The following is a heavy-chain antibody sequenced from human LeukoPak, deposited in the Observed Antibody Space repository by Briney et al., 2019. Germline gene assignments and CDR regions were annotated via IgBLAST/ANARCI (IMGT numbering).Heavy chain of an antibody. V-gene: IGHV4-39*01. D-gene: IGHD4-17*01. J-gene: IGHJ4*02. CDR2: GFYSGGA. CDR1: GGSISGSSYY. Sequence: SSETLSLTCTVPGGSISGSSYYWAWIRQPPGKGLEWIGSGFYSGGAYYNPSLKSRVTISVDTSKNQFSLNLSSVTAADTAVYYCARLRGAMTPVTSDFDYWGQGTLVTVSS. CDR3: ARLRGAMTPVTSDFDY.